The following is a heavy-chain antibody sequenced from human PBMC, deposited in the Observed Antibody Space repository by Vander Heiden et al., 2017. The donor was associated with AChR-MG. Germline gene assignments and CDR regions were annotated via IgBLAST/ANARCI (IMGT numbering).Heavy chain of an antibody. Sequence: EVQLVESGGGLVKPGGSLRLSCAASGFTFSSYSMNWVRQAPGKGLEWVSSISSSSSYIYYADSVKGRFTISRDNAKNSLYLQMNSLRAEDTAVYYCARGSVRVRGVIPTRDYWGQGTLVTVSS. V-gene: IGHV3-21*01. D-gene: IGHD3-10*01. CDR3: ARGSVRVRGVIPTRDY. J-gene: IGHJ4*02. CDR1: GFTFSSYS. CDR2: ISSSSSYI.